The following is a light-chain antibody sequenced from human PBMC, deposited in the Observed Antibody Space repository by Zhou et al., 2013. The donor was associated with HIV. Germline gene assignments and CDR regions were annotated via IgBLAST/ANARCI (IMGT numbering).Light chain of an antibody. CDR2: AAS. Sequence: DIQMTQSPSSLSASVGDRVTITCRASQSISSYLNWYQQKPGKAPKLLIYAASSLQSGVPSRFSGSGSGTDFTLTISSLKLEDFATYFCQQSYSTPLSFGGGTKVEIK. V-gene: IGKV1-39*01. J-gene: IGKJ4*01. CDR1: QSISSY. CDR3: QQSYSTPLS.